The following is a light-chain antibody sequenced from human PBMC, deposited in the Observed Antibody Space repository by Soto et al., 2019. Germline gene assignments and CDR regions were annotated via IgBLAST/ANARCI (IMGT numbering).Light chain of an antibody. CDR2: EVS. Sequence: QSALTQPASVSGSPGQSITISCTGTSSDIGTYNYVSWYQQHPDKVPKLMIYEVSNRPSGVSNRFSGSKSGNTASLAISGLQAEDEADYYCSSYTTSSTQVFGGGAKVTVL. J-gene: IGLJ3*02. V-gene: IGLV2-14*01. CDR3: SSYTTSSTQV. CDR1: SSDIGTYNY.